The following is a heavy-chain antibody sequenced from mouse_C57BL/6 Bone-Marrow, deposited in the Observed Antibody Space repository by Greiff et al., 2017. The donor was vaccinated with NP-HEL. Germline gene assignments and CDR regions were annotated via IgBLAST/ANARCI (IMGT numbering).Heavy chain of an antibody. J-gene: IGHJ4*01. V-gene: IGHV5-2*01. D-gene: IGHD1-1*01. CDR1: EYEFPSHD. CDR3: ARLGTTVVAKGLGAMDY. CDR2: INSDGGST. Sequence: EVMLVESGGGLVQPGESLKLSCESNEYEFPSHDMSWVRKTPEKRLELVAAINSDGGSTYYPDTMERRFIISRDNTKKTLYLQMSSLRSEDTALYYCARLGTTVVAKGLGAMDYWGQGTSVTVSS.